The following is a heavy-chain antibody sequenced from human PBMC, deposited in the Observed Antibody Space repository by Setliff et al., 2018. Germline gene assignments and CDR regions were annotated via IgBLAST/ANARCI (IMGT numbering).Heavy chain of an antibody. CDR3: AKGGDWDDQHCAFDI. J-gene: IGHJ3*02. D-gene: IGHD1-1*01. Sequence: PGGSLRLSCEGSGFIFSNYFMSWFRQAPGKGLEWLSYVTTTGGFTKEADSVRGRFSVSRDNSKKSVYLQINDLRAEDTALYFCAKGGDWDDQHCAFDIWGQGTMVTVSS. CDR1: GFIFSNYF. CDR2: VTTTGGFT. V-gene: IGHV3-11*03.